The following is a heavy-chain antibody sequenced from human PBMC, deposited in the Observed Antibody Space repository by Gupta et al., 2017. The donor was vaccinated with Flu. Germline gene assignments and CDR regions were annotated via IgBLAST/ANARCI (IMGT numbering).Heavy chain of an antibody. CDR2: ISGSGGST. V-gene: IGHV3-23*01. Sequence: EVQLLESGGGLVQPGGSLRLSCAASGFTFSSYAMSWVRQAPGKGLEWVSAISGSGGSTYYADSVKGRFTISRDNSKNTLYLQMNSLRAEXTAVYYCAXDRRWELRSEFDYWGQGTLVTVSS. CDR1: GFTFSSYA. J-gene: IGHJ4*02. D-gene: IGHD1-26*01. CDR3: AXDRRWELRSEFDY.